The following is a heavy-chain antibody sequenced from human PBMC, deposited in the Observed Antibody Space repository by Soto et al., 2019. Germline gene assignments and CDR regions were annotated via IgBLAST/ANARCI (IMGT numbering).Heavy chain of an antibody. CDR2: IYPGDSDA. CDR1: GYRFTTYW. CDR3: ARHEGPYYFDTNGHLDY. J-gene: IGHJ4*02. Sequence: GESLKISCKVSGYRFTTYWIGWVRQMPGKGLEWIGIIYPGDSDARYSPSFQGLVTISADKSIFTAYLQWSSLRASDTAMYFCARHEGPYYFDTNGHLDYWGQGTQVTVSS. V-gene: IGHV5-51*01. D-gene: IGHD2-8*01.